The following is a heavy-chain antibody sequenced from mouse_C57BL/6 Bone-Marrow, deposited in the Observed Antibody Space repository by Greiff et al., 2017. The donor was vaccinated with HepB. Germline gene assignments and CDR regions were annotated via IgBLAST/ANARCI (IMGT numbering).Heavy chain of an antibody. CDR2: IDPSDSYT. CDR3: IIANSVAY. D-gene: IGHD5-2*01. CDR1: GYTFTSYW. Sequence: VQLQQPGAELVRPGTSVKLSCKASGYTFTSYWMHWVKQRPGQGLEWIGVIDPSDSYTNYNQKFKGKATLTVDTSSSTAYMQLSSLTSEDSAVYYCIIANSVAYWGQGTLVTVSA. V-gene: IGHV1-59*01. J-gene: IGHJ3*01.